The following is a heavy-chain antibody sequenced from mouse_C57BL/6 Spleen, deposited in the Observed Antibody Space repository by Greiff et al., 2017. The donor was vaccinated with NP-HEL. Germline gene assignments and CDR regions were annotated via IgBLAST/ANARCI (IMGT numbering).Heavy chain of an antibody. CDR1: GYAFSSSW. D-gene: IGHD1-1*01. CDR2: IYPGDGDT. Sequence: QVHLPQSGPELVKPGASVKISCKASGYAFSSSWMNWVKQRPGKGLEWIGRIYPGDGDTNYNGKFKGKATLTADKSSSTAYMQLSSLTSEDSAVYFCARSTTVYAMDYWGQGTSVTVSS. CDR3: ARSTTVYAMDY. V-gene: IGHV1-82*01. J-gene: IGHJ4*01.